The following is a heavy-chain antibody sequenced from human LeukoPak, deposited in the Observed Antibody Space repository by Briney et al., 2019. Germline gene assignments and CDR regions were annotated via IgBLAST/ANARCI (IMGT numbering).Heavy chain of an antibody. J-gene: IGHJ4*02. CDR2: IYYSGST. Sequence: PSETLSLTCTVSGGSISSSSYYWGWIRQPPGKGLGWIGSIYYSGSTYYNPSLKSRVTISVDTSKNQFCLKLSSVTAADTAVYYCARAGYSSGWYYFDYWGQGNLVTVSS. D-gene: IGHD6-19*01. CDR1: GGSISSSSYY. CDR3: ARAGYSSGWYYFDY. V-gene: IGHV4-39*01.